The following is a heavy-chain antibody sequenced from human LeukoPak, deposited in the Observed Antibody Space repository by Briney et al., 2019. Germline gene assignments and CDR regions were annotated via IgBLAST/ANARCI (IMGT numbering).Heavy chain of an antibody. V-gene: IGHV4-4*02. J-gene: IGHJ3*02. CDR3: ARDSPRIHAFAI. CDR1: GGSISSSNW. Sequence: SETLSLTCAVSGGSISSSNWWSWVRQPPGKGLEWIGEIYHSGSTYYNPSLKSRVTISVDTSKNQFSLKLSSVTAADSAVYYCARDSPRIHAFAIWGQGTMVTVSS. CDR2: IYHSGST.